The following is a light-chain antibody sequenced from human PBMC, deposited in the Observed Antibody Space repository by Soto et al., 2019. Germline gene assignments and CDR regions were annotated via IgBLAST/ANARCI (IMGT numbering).Light chain of an antibody. CDR1: QSVRSSY. Sequence: EIVLTQSPGTLSLSPGERATLSCRASQSVRSSYLAWYQQKPGQAPRLLIDGASSRATGIPDRLSGSGSGTDFTLTISRLEPEDFAVYYCQQYGSSPWTFGHGTKVEI. V-gene: IGKV3-20*01. CDR3: QQYGSSPWT. CDR2: GAS. J-gene: IGKJ1*01.